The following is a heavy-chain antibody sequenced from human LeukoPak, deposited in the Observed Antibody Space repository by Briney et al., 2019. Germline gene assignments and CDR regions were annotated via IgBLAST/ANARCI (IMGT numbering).Heavy chain of an antibody. CDR3: AREYSSSAGPEWNWFAP. J-gene: IGHJ5*02. Sequence: ASVKVSCKASGYTFTGYYMHLVRQAPGQGLEWMGWINPNSGGTNYAQKFQGRVTMTRDTSISTAYMELSRLRSDDTAVYYCAREYSSSAGPEWNWFAPWGQGNVVSVSS. CDR2: INPNSGGT. V-gene: IGHV1-2*02. CDR1: GYTFTGYY. D-gene: IGHD6-6*01.